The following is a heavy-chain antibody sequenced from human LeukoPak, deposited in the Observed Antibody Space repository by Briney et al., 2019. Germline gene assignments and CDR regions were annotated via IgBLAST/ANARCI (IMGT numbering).Heavy chain of an antibody. Sequence: SETLSLTCTVSGGSISSYYWSWIRQPAGKGLEWIGRIYTSGSTNYNPSLKSRVTISVDTSKNQFSLKLSSVTAADTAVYYCARYSSTPYYYYYGMDVWGQGTTVTVSS. V-gene: IGHV4-4*07. CDR3: ARYSSTPYYYYYGMDV. D-gene: IGHD6-13*01. CDR2: IYTSGST. J-gene: IGHJ6*02. CDR1: GGSISSYY.